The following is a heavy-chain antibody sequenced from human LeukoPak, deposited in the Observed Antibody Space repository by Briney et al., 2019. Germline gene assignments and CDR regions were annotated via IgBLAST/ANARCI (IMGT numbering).Heavy chain of an antibody. CDR3: AELGMIGGV. Sequence: KTGGSLRLSCAASGFTVSSNYMSWVRQAPGKGLEWVSYISSSGSTIYYADSVKGRFTISRDNAKNSLYLQMNSLRAEDTAVYYCAELGMIGGVWGKGTTVTISS. J-gene: IGHJ6*04. D-gene: IGHD3-10*02. CDR1: GFTVSSNY. V-gene: IGHV3-11*04. CDR2: ISSSGSTI.